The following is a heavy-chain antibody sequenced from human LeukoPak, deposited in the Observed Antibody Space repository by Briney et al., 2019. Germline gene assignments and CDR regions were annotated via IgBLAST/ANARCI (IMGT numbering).Heavy chain of an antibody. Sequence: GGSLRLSCAASGFTLSSYGMHWVRQAPGKGLEWVSGISGSGGGTYYTDSVKGRFTISRDNSKNTLYLQMNSLRAEDTAVYYCAKDTLGYCSGGICYNYWGQGTLVTVSS. CDR3: AKDTLGYCSGGICYNY. CDR1: GFTLSSYG. CDR2: ISGSGGGT. J-gene: IGHJ4*02. V-gene: IGHV3-23*01. D-gene: IGHD2-15*01.